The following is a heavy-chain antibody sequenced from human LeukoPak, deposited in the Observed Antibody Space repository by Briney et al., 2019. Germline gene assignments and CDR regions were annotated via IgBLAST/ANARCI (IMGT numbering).Heavy chain of an antibody. CDR3: ARLTSSGWTDVFDY. CDR1: GYIFNYYG. Sequence: GASVKVSCKASGYIFNYYGITWVRQAPGQGLEWMGWISGYNGNTNYAQKVQGRVTMTRDTSTNTAYIELRSLRSDDTAVYYCARLTSSGWTDVFDYWGQGTLVTVSS. J-gene: IGHJ4*02. D-gene: IGHD6-19*01. CDR2: ISGYNGNT. V-gene: IGHV1-18*01.